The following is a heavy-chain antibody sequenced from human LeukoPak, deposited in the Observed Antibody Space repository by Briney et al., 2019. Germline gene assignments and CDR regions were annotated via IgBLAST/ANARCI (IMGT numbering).Heavy chain of an antibody. CDR2: IYYSGST. CDR3: ARVTGYMTEDYFDY. V-gene: IGHV4-59*01. CDR1: GDSISSYY. Sequence: SETLSLTCTVSGDSISSYYWTWIRQPPGKGLEWIGYIYYSGSTNYNPSLKSRVTISVDTSKNQFSLRLSSVTAADTAVYYCARVTGYMTEDYFDYWGQGTLITVSS. D-gene: IGHD6-13*01. J-gene: IGHJ4*02.